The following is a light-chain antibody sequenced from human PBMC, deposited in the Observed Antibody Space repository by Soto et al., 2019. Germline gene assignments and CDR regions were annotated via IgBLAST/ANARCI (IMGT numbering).Light chain of an antibody. CDR3: QQYYSIPIT. J-gene: IGKJ5*01. CDR1: QSVLYSSDNKNY. V-gene: IGKV4-1*01. Sequence: DIVMTQSPDSLAVSLGERATINCKSSQSVLYSSDNKNYLTWYQQKPGQPPKLLIYWASTRESGVPDRFSGSGSGTDFTLTIRSLQAEDVAVYYCQQYYSIPITFGQGTRLEIK. CDR2: WAS.